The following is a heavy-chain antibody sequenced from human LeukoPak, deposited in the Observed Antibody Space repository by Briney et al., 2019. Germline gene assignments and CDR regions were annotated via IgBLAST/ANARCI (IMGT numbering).Heavy chain of an antibody. Sequence: ASVKVSCKASGYTFTSYDINWVRQVTGQGLEWMGWMNPNSGNTGYAQKFQGRVTMTRNTSISTAYMELSSLRSEDTAVYYCARTLYDILTGYYYYYYYGMDVWGQGTTVTVSS. CDR3: ARTLYDILTGYYYYYYYGMDV. CDR2: MNPNSGNT. V-gene: IGHV1-8*01. D-gene: IGHD3-9*01. J-gene: IGHJ6*02. CDR1: GYTFTSYD.